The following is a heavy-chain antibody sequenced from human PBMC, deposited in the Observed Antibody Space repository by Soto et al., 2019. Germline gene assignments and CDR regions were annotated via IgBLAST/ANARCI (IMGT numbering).Heavy chain of an antibody. Sequence: ASVKVSCKASGGTFSSYAISWVRQAPGKGLEWMGGFDPEDGETIYAQKFQGRVTMTEDTSTDTAYMELSSLRSEDTAVYYCATRMAGPGFDIWGQGTMVTVSS. CDR1: GGTFSSYA. V-gene: IGHV1-24*01. CDR3: ATRMAGPGFDI. CDR2: FDPEDGET. D-gene: IGHD6-19*01. J-gene: IGHJ3*02.